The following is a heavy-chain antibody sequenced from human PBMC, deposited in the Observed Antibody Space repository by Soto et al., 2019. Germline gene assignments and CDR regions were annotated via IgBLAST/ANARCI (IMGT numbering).Heavy chain of an antibody. D-gene: IGHD2-8*01. J-gene: IGHJ3*01. CDR3: AKDHFTGNGVFDGFDV. V-gene: IGHV3-23*01. Sequence: EVQLLESGGTLVQPGGSLRLSCAASGFTFSSYAMSWVRQAPGKGLEWFSTISNTERTYYADSERGRFTISRDNSKNTLYLQMNGLRAEDTARFYCAKDHFTGNGVFDGFDVWGQGTMVTVSS. CDR2: ISNTERT. CDR1: GFTFSSYA.